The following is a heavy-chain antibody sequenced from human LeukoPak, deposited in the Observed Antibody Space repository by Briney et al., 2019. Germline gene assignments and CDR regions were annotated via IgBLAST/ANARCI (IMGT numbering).Heavy chain of an antibody. CDR1: GFIFSDSA. CDR3: GKEFVKGWLF. CDR2: LDESGAYR. D-gene: IGHD6-19*01. V-gene: IGHV3-23*01. Sequence: GGSLRLSCAVSGFIFSDSAMTWVRQAPGKGLEWVSSLDESGAYRYYADSVKGRFTISRDNSRNTLFLQMTSLRGDDAAVYYCGKEFVKGWLFWGQGTLVTVSS. J-gene: IGHJ4*02.